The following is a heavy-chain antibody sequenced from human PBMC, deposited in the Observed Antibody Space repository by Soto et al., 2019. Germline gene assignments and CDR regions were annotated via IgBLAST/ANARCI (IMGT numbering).Heavy chain of an antibody. V-gene: IGHV2-5*02. D-gene: IGHD3-10*01. CDR1: GFSLSTSGVG. CDR3: ARSFGELFGDAFDI. J-gene: IGHJ3*02. Sequence: SGPTLVNPTQTLTLTCTFSGFSLSTSGVGVGWIRQPPGKALEWLALIYWDDDKRYSPSLKSRLTITKDTSKNQVVLTMNNMEPVATATYSCARSFGELFGDAFDICGQGTMVTGSS. CDR2: IYWDDDK.